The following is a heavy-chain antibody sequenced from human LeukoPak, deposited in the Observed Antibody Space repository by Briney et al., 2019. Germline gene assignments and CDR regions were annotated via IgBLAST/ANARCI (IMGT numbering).Heavy chain of an antibody. CDR1: GGSISSYY. CDR3: ARGEMATTPFDY. D-gene: IGHD5-24*01. Sequence: SETLSLTCTVSGGSISSYYWSWIRQPPGKGLEWIGYIYYSGSTNYNPSLKSRVTISVDTSKNQFSLKLSSVTAADTAVYYCARGEMATTPFDYGGQGTLVTVSS. J-gene: IGHJ4*02. V-gene: IGHV4-59*01. CDR2: IYYSGST.